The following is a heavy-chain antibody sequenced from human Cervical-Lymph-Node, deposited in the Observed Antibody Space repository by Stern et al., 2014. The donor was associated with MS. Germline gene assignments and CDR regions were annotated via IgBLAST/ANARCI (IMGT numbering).Heavy chain of an antibody. J-gene: IGHJ4*02. V-gene: IGHV1-46*01. Sequence: VQLVESGAEVKKPGASVKLSCKTSGYTFTTYSIHWVRQAPGQGLEWMGIIDPRGVGTTYAQKFRGRVSMTGDTSTSTVYMDLSSLRSDDTAVYFCATFPICTGGRCHDYWGQGTLVAVSS. CDR1: GYTFTTYS. D-gene: IGHD2-15*01. CDR2: IDPRGVGT. CDR3: ATFPICTGGRCHDY.